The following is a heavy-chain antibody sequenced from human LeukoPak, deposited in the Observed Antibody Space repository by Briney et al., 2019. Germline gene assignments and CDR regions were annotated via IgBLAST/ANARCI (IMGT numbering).Heavy chain of an antibody. J-gene: IGHJ4*02. CDR3: AKGRYSSSGYYFDY. CDR1: GFTFSSYA. CDR2: ISGSGGST. D-gene: IGHD6-6*01. V-gene: IGHV3-23*01. Sequence: LEGSLRLSCAASGFTFSSYAMSWVRQAPGKGLEWVSAISGSGGSTYYADSVKGRFTISRDNSKNTLYLQMNSLRAEDTAVYYCAKGRYSSSGYYFDYWGQGTLVTVSS.